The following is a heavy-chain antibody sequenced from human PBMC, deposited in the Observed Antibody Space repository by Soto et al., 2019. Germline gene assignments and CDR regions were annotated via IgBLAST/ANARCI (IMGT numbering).Heavy chain of an antibody. D-gene: IGHD6-13*01. CDR2: IYYSGST. J-gene: IGHJ4*02. CDR1: GGSISSSSYY. Sequence: QLQLQESGPGLVKPSETLSITCTVSGGSISSSSYYWGWIRQPPGKGLEWIGSIYYSGSTYYNPSLKSRVTISVDTSKNQFSLKLSSVTAADTAVYYCARPGSSRWYGYWGQRTPVTVSS. CDR3: ARPGSSRWYGY. V-gene: IGHV4-39*01.